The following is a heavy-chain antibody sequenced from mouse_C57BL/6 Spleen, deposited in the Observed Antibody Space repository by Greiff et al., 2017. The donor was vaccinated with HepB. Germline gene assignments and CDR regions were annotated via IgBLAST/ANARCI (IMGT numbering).Heavy chain of an antibody. CDR1: GYTFTSYW. V-gene: IGHV1-64*01. CDR2: IHPNSGST. D-gene: IGHD4-1*01. J-gene: IGHJ2*01. Sequence: QVQLQQPGAELVKPGASVKLSCKASGYTFTSYWMHWVKQRPGQGLEWIGMIHPNSGSTNYNEKFKSKATLTVDKSSCTAYMQLSSLTSEDSAVYYCARHWGYFDYWGQGTTLTVSS. CDR3: ARHWGYFDY.